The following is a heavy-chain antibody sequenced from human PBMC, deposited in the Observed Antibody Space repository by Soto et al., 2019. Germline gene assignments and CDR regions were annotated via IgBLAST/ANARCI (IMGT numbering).Heavy chain of an antibody. Sequence: GGSLRLSCAASGFTFSSYAMSWVRQAPGKGLEWVSAISGSGGSTYYADSVKGRFTISRDNSKNTLYLQMNSLRAEDTAVYYCAKSISSSWYYYYYGMDFWGQGTTVTVSS. CDR3: AKSISSSWYYYYYGMDF. V-gene: IGHV3-23*01. J-gene: IGHJ6*02. CDR1: GFTFSSYA. D-gene: IGHD6-13*01. CDR2: ISGSGGST.